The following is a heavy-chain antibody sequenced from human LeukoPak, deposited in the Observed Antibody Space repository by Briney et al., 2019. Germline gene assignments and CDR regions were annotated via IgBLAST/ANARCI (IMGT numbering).Heavy chain of an antibody. CDR3: ATMGYDFWSGYWPDY. J-gene: IGHJ4*02. CDR2: IWYDGSNK. Sequence: GRSLRLSCAASGFTFSSYGMHWVRQAPGKGLEWVAVIWYDGSNKYYADSVKGRFTVSRDNSKNTLYLQMDSLGAEDTAEYYCATMGYDFWSGYWPDYWGQGTLVTVSS. CDR1: GFTFSSYG. V-gene: IGHV3-33*01. D-gene: IGHD3-3*01.